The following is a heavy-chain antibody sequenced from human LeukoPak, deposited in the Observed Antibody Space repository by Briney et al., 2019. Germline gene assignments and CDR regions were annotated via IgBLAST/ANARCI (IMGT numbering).Heavy chain of an antibody. CDR3: ARAGDSSPFYFDY. CDR1: GVSISSSSYY. CDR2: IYSSGST. J-gene: IGHJ4*02. D-gene: IGHD3-22*01. V-gene: IGHV4-39*07. Sequence: SETLSLTCNVSGVSISSSSYYWGWIRQPPGKGLEWIGSIYSSGSTYYNPSLKSRVTISVDTSKNQFSLKLSSVTAADTAVYYCARAGDSSPFYFDYWGQGTLVTVSS.